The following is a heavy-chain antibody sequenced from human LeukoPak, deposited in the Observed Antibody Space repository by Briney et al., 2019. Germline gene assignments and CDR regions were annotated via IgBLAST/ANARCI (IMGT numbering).Heavy chain of an antibody. CDR2: INPNSGGT. V-gene: IGHV1-2*02. CDR3: ARGRCSSRSCYLFDY. CDR1: GYTLTGYY. D-gene: IGHD2-2*01. Sequence: ASVKVSCKAAGYTLTGYYMHWVRQAPGQGLEWMGWINPNSGGTSYTQKFQGRVTMTRDTSISTAYMELSRLRSDDTAVYYCARGRCSSRSCYLFDYWGQGTLVTVSS. J-gene: IGHJ4*02.